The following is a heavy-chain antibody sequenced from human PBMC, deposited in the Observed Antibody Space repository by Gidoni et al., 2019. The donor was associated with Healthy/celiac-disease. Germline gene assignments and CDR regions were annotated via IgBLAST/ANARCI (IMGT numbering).Heavy chain of an antibody. CDR2: IDPSDSYT. J-gene: IGHJ4*02. CDR3: ARHTGWLDPYFDD. CDR1: GSSSTSYW. V-gene: IGHV5-10-1*03. D-gene: IGHD6-19*01. Sequence: ELQLVQSGAQVKMPGVSLRSAAKGSGSSSTSYWISWVRQMPGKGLEWMGRIDPSDSYTNYSPSFQGHVTISADKSISTAYLQWSSLKAADTAMYYCARHTGWLDPYFDDWGQGTLVTVSS.